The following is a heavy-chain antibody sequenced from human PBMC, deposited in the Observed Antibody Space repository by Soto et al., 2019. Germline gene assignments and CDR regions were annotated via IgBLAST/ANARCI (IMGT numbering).Heavy chain of an antibody. J-gene: IGHJ6*02. CDR1: GYSFTSDW. CDR3: ARWMQLANYYYYGMDV. Sequence: GESLKISCKGSGYSFTSDWISWVRQMPGKGLEWMGRIDPSDSYTNYSPSFQGHVTISADKSISTAYLQWSSLKASDTAMYYCARWMQLANYYYYGMDVWGQGTTVTVSS. V-gene: IGHV5-10-1*01. CDR2: IDPSDSYT. D-gene: IGHD5-18*01.